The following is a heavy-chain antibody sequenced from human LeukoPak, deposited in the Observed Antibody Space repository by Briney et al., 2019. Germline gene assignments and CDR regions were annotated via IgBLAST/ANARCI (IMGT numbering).Heavy chain of an antibody. CDR3: ARGYCSGNTCWKLDY. Sequence: GRSLRLSCAASGFTFSNYAMHWVRQAPGKGLDWVAAISYDGSSKYYADSVKGRSTISRDNSQNTLYLQMDSLRAEDAAVFYCARGYCSGNTCWKLDYWGQGTLVTVSS. D-gene: IGHD2-15*01. V-gene: IGHV3-30*04. CDR2: ISYDGSSK. J-gene: IGHJ4*02. CDR1: GFTFSNYA.